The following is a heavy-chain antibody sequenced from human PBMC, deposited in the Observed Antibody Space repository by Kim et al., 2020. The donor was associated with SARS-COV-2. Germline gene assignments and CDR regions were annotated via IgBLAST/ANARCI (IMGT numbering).Heavy chain of an antibody. CDR2: TQNKANSYST. D-gene: IGHD6-13*01. Sequence: GGSLRLSCAASGFSYSNHYMDWVRQAPGKGLEWVSRTQNKANSYSTNYAASVKGRFTVSRDDSDNSLYLQMNSLTTDDTAMYYCARDTAAALDYWGQGTLVTVSS. CDR1: GFSYSNHY. V-gene: IGHV3-72*01. CDR3: ARDTAAALDY. J-gene: IGHJ4*02.